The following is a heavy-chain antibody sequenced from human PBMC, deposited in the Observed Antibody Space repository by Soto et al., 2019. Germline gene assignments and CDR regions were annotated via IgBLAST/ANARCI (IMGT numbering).Heavy chain of an antibody. CDR2: IIPIFGTA. V-gene: IGHV1-69*13. J-gene: IGHJ3*02. D-gene: IGHD2-21*02. CDR1: GGTFSSYA. Sequence: SVKVSCKASGGTFSSYAISWVRQAPGQGLEWMGGIIPIFGTANYAQKFQGRVTITADESTSTAYMELSSLRSEDTAVYYCARAFTGTTREVTATDAFGIWGQGTMVTVSS. CDR3: ARAFTGTTREVTATDAFGI.